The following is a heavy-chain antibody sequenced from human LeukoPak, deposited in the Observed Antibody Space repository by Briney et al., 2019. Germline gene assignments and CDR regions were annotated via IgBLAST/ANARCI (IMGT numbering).Heavy chain of an antibody. D-gene: IGHD1-1*01. CDR3: ARKTTTYAFDI. CDR1: GGSISSGDYY. CDR2: IYYSGST. V-gene: IGHV4-30-4*01. Sequence: PSETLSLTCTVSGGSISSGDYYWSWIRQPPGKGLEWIGYIYYSGSTYYNPSLKSRVTISVDTSKNQFSLKLSSVTAADTAVYYCARKTTTYAFDIWGQGTMVTVSS. J-gene: IGHJ3*02.